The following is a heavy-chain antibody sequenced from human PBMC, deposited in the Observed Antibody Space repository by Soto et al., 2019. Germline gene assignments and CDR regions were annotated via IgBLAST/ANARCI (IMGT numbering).Heavy chain of an antibody. CDR2: ISSSGDYL. CDR1: GFTFRRNN. CDR3: ARDQGASYGLYYFDY. V-gene: IGHV3-21*04. Sequence: GGSLRLSCAASGFTFRRNNMNWVRQAPGKGLEWVASISSSGDYLYYADSVKGRFIISRGNSKNTLYLQMNSLRAEDTALYYCARDQGASYGLYYFDYWGQGTLVTVSS. D-gene: IGHD5-18*01. J-gene: IGHJ4*02.